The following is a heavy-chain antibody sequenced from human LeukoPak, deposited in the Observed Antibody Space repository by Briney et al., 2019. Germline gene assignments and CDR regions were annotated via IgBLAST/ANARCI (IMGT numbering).Heavy chain of an antibody. CDR3: ARDGYDFWSGPLDY. V-gene: IGHV3-74*01. CDR2: IDNDGHGI. Sequence: GGSLRLSCVTSGFTFSGYWMHWVRQGPEKGLELVSRIDNDGHGIIYADSVKGRFTISRDNAKNSLYLQMNSLRAEDTAVYYCARDGYDFWSGPLDYWGQGTLVTVSS. CDR1: GFTFSGYW. J-gene: IGHJ4*02. D-gene: IGHD3-3*01.